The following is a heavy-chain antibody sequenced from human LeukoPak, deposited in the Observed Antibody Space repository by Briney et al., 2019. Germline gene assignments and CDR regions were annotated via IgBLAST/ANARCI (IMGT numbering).Heavy chain of an antibody. Sequence: ASVKVSCKASGYIFTGYYMHWVRQAPGQGLEWMGWINPNSGGTNYAQKFQGRVTMTRDTSISTAYMELSRLRSDDTAVYYCARDRIETATIYYYYYMDVWGKGTTVTISS. CDR1: GYIFTGYY. CDR2: INPNSGGT. J-gene: IGHJ6*03. CDR3: ARDRIETATIYYYYYMDV. V-gene: IGHV1-2*02. D-gene: IGHD5-24*01.